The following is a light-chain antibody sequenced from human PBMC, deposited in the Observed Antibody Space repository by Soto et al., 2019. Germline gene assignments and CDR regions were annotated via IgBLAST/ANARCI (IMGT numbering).Light chain of an antibody. CDR2: GAS. J-gene: IGKJ1*01. Sequence: DIQMTQSPPTLSASVGDRVTITCRASQSIRHYLAWYQQMPGKAPKLLIYGASTLQSGVPSRFSGSGSGTNFTLPTSSLQLMVFETYFCQHHNSYSQTFGQGTKV. V-gene: IGKV1-5*01. CDR3: QHHNSYSQT. CDR1: QSIRHY.